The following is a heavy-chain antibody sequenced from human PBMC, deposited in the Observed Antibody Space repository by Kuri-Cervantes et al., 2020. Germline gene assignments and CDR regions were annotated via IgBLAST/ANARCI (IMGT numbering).Heavy chain of an antibody. CDR3: VKDPKGDPITTTVFLL. V-gene: IGHV3-30-3*01. CDR2: ISYDGSNK. D-gene: IGHD4-17*01. CDR1: GFTFSNYA. J-gene: IGHJ4*02. Sequence: GESLKISCAASGFTFSNYAMHWVRQAPGKGLEWVAIISYDGSNKYYADSVKGRFTISRDNSKKTLYLQMNSLRAEDTAVYYCVKDPKGDPITTTVFLLWGQGTLVTVSS.